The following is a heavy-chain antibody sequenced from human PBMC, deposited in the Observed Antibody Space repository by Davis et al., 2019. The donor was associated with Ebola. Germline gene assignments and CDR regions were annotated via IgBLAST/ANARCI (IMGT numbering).Heavy chain of an antibody. CDR2: ISSSSSTI. V-gene: IGHV3-48*02. Sequence: PGGSLRLSCAASGFTFSSYSMNWVRQAPGKGLEWVSYISSSSSTIYYADSVKGRFTISRDNAKNSLYLQMNSLRDEDTAVYYCARDSILTGCDAFDIWGQGTMVTVSS. CDR3: ARDSILTGCDAFDI. J-gene: IGHJ3*02. D-gene: IGHD3-9*01. CDR1: GFTFSSYS.